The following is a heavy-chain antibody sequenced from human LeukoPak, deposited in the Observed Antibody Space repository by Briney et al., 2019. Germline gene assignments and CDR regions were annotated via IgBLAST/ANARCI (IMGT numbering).Heavy chain of an antibody. V-gene: IGHV3-30-3*01. D-gene: IGHD4-17*01. CDR1: GFTFFTSS. CDR3: AKGSIYGDYGDFDH. J-gene: IGHJ4*02. CDR2: ISYDGSNE. Sequence: GGSLRLSCTASGFTFFTSSMHWVRPAPGKGLDWVAVISYDGSNEYYAESVKGRFTISRDNSKNTLFLQMNSLRADDTAVYYCAKGSIYGDYGDFDHWGQGPLVTVSS.